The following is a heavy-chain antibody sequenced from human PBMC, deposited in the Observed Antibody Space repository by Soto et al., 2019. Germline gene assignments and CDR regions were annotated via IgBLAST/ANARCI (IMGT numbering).Heavy chain of an antibody. CDR3: AKALPDSSGFYYLDS. CDR2: LSGAT. J-gene: IGHJ4*02. V-gene: IGHV3-23*01. CDR1: EFTFSTFP. D-gene: IGHD3-22*01. Sequence: EVQLLESGGGLVQPGGSLRISCVASEFTFSTFPMSWVRQAPGKGLEWVSTLSGATYYADFVKGRFTISRDSSKNTLYLQMNSLTADDTAVYYCAKALPDSSGFYYLDSWGQGTLVTVSS.